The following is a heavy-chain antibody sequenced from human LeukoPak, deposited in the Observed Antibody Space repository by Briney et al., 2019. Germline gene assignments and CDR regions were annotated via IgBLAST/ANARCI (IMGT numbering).Heavy chain of an antibody. J-gene: IGHJ4*02. CDR1: GYSFTSYW. CDR2: IYPGDSDT. CDR3: AKGDGYNMFDS. Sequence: GESLKISCKGSGYSFTSYWIGWVRQMPGKGLEWMGIIYPGDSDTRYSPSFQGQVTISVDKSIRTAYLQWSSLKASDSAIYYCAKGDGYNMFDSWGQGTLVTVSS. V-gene: IGHV5-51*01. D-gene: IGHD5-24*01.